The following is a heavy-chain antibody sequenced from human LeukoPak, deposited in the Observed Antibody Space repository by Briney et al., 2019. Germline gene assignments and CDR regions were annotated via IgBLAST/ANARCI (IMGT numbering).Heavy chain of an antibody. CDR2: ISGSGGST. J-gene: IGHJ4*02. CDR3: AKDSSGWSKDY. V-gene: IGHV3-23*01. D-gene: IGHD6-19*01. Sequence: GGSLRLSCAASGFTFRSYAMTWVRQAPGKGLEWVSAISGSGGSTYYADSVKGRFIISRDNSKNTLYLQMNSLRAKDTAVYYCAKDSSGWSKDYWGQGTLVTVSS. CDR1: GFTFRSYA.